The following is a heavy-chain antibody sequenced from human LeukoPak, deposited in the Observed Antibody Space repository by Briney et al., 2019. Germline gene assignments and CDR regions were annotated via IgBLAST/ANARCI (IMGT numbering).Heavy chain of an antibody. D-gene: IGHD2-2*01. CDR1: GYTCTGYY. Sequence: GASVKVSCKASGYTCTGYYMHWVRQAPGQGLEWMGWINPNSGGTNYAQKFQGRVTMTRDTSISTAYMELSRPRSDDTAVYYCARVGVVPAASNWFDPWGQGTLVTVSS. V-gene: IGHV1-2*02. J-gene: IGHJ5*02. CDR2: INPNSGGT. CDR3: ARVGVVPAASNWFDP.